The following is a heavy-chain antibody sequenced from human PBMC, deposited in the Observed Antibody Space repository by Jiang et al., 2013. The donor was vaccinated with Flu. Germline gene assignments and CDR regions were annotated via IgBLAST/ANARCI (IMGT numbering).Heavy chain of an antibody. J-gene: IGHJ2*01. CDR3: AKDWSMVRGVIIRYFDL. V-gene: IGHV3-30*18. D-gene: IGHD3-10*01. CDR2: SYDGSNK. Sequence: SYDGSNKYYADSVKGRFTISRDNSKNTLYLQMNSLRAEDTAVYYCAKDWSMVRGVIIRYFDLWGRGTLVTVSS.